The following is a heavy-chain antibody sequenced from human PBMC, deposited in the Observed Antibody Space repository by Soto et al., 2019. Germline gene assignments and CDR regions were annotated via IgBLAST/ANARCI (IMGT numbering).Heavy chain of an antibody. V-gene: IGHV4-59*01. Sequence: QVQLQESGPGLVKPSETLSLTCTVSGGSISSYYWSWIRQPPGKGLEWIGYIYYSGSTNYNPSLKSRVTISVDTSKNQFSLKLSSVTAADTAVYYCARQMSGATISSYYYGMDGWGQGITV. CDR2: IYYSGST. CDR3: ARQMSGATISSYYYGMDG. J-gene: IGHJ6*02. CDR1: GGSISSYY. D-gene: IGHD1-26*01.